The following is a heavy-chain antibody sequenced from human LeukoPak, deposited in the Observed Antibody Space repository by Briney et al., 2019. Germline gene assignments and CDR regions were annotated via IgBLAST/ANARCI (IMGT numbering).Heavy chain of an antibody. J-gene: IGHJ6*02. CDR1: GGSFSGYY. D-gene: IGHD1-26*01. Sequence: SETLSLTCAVYGGSFSGYYWSWIRQPPGKGLEWIGEINHSGSTNYNPSLKSRVTISVDTSKNQFSLKLRSVTAADTAVYYCARLALELYSGRYRNYYYGMDVWGQGTTVTVSS. V-gene: IGHV4-34*01. CDR2: INHSGST. CDR3: ARLALELYSGRYRNYYYGMDV.